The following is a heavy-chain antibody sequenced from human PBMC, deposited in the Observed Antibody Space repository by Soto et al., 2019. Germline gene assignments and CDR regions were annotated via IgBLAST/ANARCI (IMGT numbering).Heavy chain of an antibody. Sequence: LRLSCVASEFTFSSYGINWVRQAPGKGLEWVSSISSDSSYIYYADSVKGRFTISRDNGKNSLYLEMNSLRAEDTAVYYCAGVWGTYRSYFDPWGQGTLVTVSS. J-gene: IGHJ5*02. CDR3: AGVWGTYRSYFDP. D-gene: IGHD3-16*02. V-gene: IGHV3-21*04. CDR2: ISSDSSYI. CDR1: EFTFSSYG.